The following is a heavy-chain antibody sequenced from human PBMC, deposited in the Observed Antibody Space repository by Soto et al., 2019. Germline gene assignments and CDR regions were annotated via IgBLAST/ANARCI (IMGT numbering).Heavy chain of an antibody. CDR1: GGSFTDYY. Sequence: QVQLQQWGAGLLKPSETLSLTCAVYGGSFTDYYWSWIRQSPGNGLEWIGEINHSGSTNYNPSLKSRVTISVDTSKNQFSLKLSSVTAADTAVYYCARDPVLKGAAPPNWFDPWGQGTLVTVSS. CDR3: ARDPVLKGAAPPNWFDP. D-gene: IGHD2-15*01. J-gene: IGHJ5*02. V-gene: IGHV4-34*01. CDR2: INHSGST.